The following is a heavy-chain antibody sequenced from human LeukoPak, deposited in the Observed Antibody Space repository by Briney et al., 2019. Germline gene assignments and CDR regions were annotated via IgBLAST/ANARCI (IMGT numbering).Heavy chain of an antibody. J-gene: IGHJ4*02. CDR3: ARYQGSVTVVTPSPLDY. D-gene: IGHD4-23*01. Sequence: PGGSLRLSCAASGFTFSDYYMSRIRQAPGKGLEWVSYISSSGSTIYYADSVKGRFTISRDNAKNSLYLQMNSLRAEDTAVYYCARYQGSVTVVTPSPLDYWGQGTLVTVSS. CDR1: GFTFSDYY. V-gene: IGHV3-11*01. CDR2: ISSSGSTI.